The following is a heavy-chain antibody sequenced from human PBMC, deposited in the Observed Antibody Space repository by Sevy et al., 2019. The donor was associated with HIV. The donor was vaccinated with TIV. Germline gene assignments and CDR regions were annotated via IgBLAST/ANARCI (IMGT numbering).Heavy chain of an antibody. V-gene: IGHV1-8*01. D-gene: IGHD3-16*01. CDR2: MNPNSGNT. CDR3: ARDLAGSKQGGWFDP. J-gene: IGHJ5*02. CDR1: GYTFTNYD. Sequence: ASVKVSCKASGYTFTNYDINWVRQATGQGLEWMGWMNPNSGNTGYAQKFQGRVTMIRNTSMSTAYMELSSLISDDTAVYYCARDLAGSKQGGWFDPWGQGTLVTVSS.